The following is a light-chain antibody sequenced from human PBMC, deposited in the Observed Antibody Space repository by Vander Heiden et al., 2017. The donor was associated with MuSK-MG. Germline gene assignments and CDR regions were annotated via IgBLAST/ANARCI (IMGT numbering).Light chain of an antibody. CDR2: EAS. J-gene: IGKJ2*01. CDR3: QQRNNSPST. Sequence: IVLTKSQATLSLSPGERATLSCRASQRVSSYIAWYQQKPGQPPRLLIYEASNRATGIPARFSGSGSGTDFTLTISSLQPEDVAVYYCQQRNNSPSTFGQGTKVEIK. V-gene: IGKV3-11*01. CDR1: QRVSSY.